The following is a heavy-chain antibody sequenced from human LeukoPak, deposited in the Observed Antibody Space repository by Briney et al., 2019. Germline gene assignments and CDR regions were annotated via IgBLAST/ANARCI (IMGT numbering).Heavy chain of an antibody. Sequence: ASVKVSCTASGYTFTSYGISWVRQAPGQGLEWMGWISAYNGNTNYAQKLQGRVTMTTDTSTSTAYMELRSLRSDDTAVYYCARDLWYYDSSGDFGYWGQGTLVTVSS. CDR3: ARDLWYYDSSGDFGY. V-gene: IGHV1-18*01. CDR2: ISAYNGNT. J-gene: IGHJ4*02. D-gene: IGHD3-22*01. CDR1: GYTFTSYG.